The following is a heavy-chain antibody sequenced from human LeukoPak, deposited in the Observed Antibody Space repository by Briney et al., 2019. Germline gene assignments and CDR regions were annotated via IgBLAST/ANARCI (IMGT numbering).Heavy chain of an antibody. V-gene: IGHV3-74*01. J-gene: IGHJ4*02. Sequence: GGSLRLSCAASGFTFSSYWMHWVRQAPGKGLVWVSGINSDGKITTYADSVKGRVTISRDNAKNTLYLQMNSLRAEDTAVYYCARGRGSSWEDYWGQGTLVTVSS. CDR3: ARGRGSSWEDY. D-gene: IGHD6-19*01. CDR1: GFTFSSYW. CDR2: INSDGKIT.